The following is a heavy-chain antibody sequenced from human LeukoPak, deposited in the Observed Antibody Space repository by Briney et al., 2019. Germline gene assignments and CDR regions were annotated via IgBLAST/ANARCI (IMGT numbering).Heavy chain of an antibody. V-gene: IGHV4-39*02. D-gene: IGHD3-16*01. J-gene: IGHJ4*02. CDR2: IHYSGTPT. CDR1: GASITSGRYY. Sequence: PSETLSLTCSVYGASITSGRYYWGWMRQAPGKGLEWIGTIHYSGTPTFYNPSLEGRVSLFSDTSRNDFSLRLRSGTAADTAVYYCAAGGDDAKAGYWGQGTLVTVSS. CDR3: AAGGDDAKAGY.